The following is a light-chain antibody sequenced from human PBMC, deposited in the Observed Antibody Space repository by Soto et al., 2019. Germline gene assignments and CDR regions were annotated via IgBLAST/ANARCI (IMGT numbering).Light chain of an antibody. Sequence: DIQMTQSPSSLSASVGDRVTVTCRASQSISNYLNWYQQKPGKAPQLLIYGASNLQSGVPSRFSGSRSGTDFTLTISSLQPEDFATYYCQQSYSTRPVTFGPGTKVDIK. V-gene: IGKV1-39*01. CDR1: QSISNY. J-gene: IGKJ3*01. CDR3: QQSYSTRPVT. CDR2: GAS.